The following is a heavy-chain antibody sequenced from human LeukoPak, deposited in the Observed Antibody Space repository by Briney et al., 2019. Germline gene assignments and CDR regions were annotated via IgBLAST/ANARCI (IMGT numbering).Heavy chain of an antibody. CDR3: ATGSHSGDYDRLDY. V-gene: IGHV4-4*07. J-gene: IGHJ4*02. Sequence: SETLSLTCTVSGGSISSYYWSWIRQPAGKGLEWIGRIYTSGSTNYNPYLKSRVTTSVDMSKNQFSLKLSSVTAADTAVYYCATGSHSGDYDRLDYWGQGTLVTVSS. D-gene: IGHD3-22*01. CDR2: IYTSGST. CDR1: GGSISSYY.